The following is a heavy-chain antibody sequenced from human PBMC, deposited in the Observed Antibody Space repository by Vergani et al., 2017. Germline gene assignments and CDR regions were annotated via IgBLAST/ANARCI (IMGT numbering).Heavy chain of an antibody. D-gene: IGHD2-15*01. J-gene: IGHJ5*02. Sequence: QVQLVQSGAEVKKPGASVKVSCKASGYTFTSYGISWVRQAPGQGIEWMGWISAYNGNTNYAQKLQGRITMTTDTSTSTAYMELRSLRSDDTAVYYCARDFRYCSGGSCFSWFDPWGQGTLVTVSS. CDR1: GYTFTSYG. CDR2: ISAYNGNT. CDR3: ARDFRYCSGGSCFSWFDP. V-gene: IGHV1-18*01.